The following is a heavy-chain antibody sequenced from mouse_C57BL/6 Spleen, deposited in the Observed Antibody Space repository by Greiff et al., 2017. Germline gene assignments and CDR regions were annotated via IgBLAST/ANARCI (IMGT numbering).Heavy chain of an antibody. J-gene: IGHJ4*01. Sequence: VQPQQPGTELVKPGASVKLSCKASGYTFTSYWMHWVKQRPGQGLEWIGNINPSNGGTNYNEKFKSKATLTVDKSSSTAYMQLSSLTSEDSAVYYCARDDGYSFYAMDYWGQGTSVTVSS. CDR1: GYTFTSYW. CDR2: INPSNGGT. V-gene: IGHV1-53*01. D-gene: IGHD2-3*01. CDR3: ARDDGYSFYAMDY.